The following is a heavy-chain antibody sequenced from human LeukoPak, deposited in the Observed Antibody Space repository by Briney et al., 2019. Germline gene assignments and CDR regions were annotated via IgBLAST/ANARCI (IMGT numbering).Heavy chain of an antibody. CDR1: GGSISSSSYY. CDR3: ARQREPGGYSSS. Sequence: SETLSLTCTVSGGSISSSSYYWGWIRQPPGKGLEWIGYIYYSGSTNYNPSLKSRVTISVDTSKNQFSLKLSSVTAADTAVYYCARQREPGGYSSSWGQGTLVTVSS. CDR2: IYYSGST. D-gene: IGHD6-13*01. J-gene: IGHJ4*02. V-gene: IGHV4-61*05.